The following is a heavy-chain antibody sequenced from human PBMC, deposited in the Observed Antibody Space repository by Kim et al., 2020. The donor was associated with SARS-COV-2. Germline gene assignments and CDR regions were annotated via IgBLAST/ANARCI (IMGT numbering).Heavy chain of an antibody. V-gene: IGHV3-9*01. CDR1: GFNFGDYA. CDR3: ARDSKPTRGSYSYNYYM. D-gene: IGHD3-10*01. J-gene: IGHJ6*03. Sequence: GGSLRLSCAASGFNFGDYAMHWVRQVPGKGLEWVSGIQWNSGSLDSADSVRGRFTISRDNGKNILYLRMNSLRPEDTALYFCARDSKPTRGSYSYNYYM. CDR2: IQWNSGSL.